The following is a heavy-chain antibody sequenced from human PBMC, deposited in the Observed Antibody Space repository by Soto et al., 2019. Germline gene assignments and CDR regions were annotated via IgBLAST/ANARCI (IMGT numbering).Heavy chain of an antibody. D-gene: IGHD5-12*01. CDR2: ISFDGSNK. Sequence: QVQLVESGGGVVQPGTSLRLSCAASGFPFSRYVMHWVRQPPGKGLEWVTLISFDGSNKNYPDSVKGRFTISRDNSKNTRYLEMNSRRNEDTAVYYCAKDEVAKHFVLGLGGMDVWGHGTTVTVS. CDR1: GFPFSRYV. V-gene: IGHV3-30*18. CDR3: AKDEVAKHFVLGLGGMDV. J-gene: IGHJ6*02.